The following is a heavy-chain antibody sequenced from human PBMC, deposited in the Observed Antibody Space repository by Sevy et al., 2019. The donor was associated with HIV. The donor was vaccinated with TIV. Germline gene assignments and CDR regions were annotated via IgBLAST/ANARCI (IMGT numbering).Heavy chain of an antibody. CDR1: GFTFSGYG. J-gene: IGHJ6*03. Sequence: GGSLRLSCAASGFTFSGYGMHWVRQAAGKGLEWVAVIWYDGSNKYYADSVKGRFTISRDNSKNTLYLQMNSLRAEDTAVYYCARTIYFDPYYMDVWGKGTTVTVSS. CDR3: ARTIYFDPYYMDV. D-gene: IGHD3-9*01. V-gene: IGHV3-33*01. CDR2: IWYDGSNK.